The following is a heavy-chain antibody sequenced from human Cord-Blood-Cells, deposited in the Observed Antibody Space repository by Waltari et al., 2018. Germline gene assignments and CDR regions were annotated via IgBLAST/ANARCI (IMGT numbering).Heavy chain of an antibody. CDR1: GFTFSSYG. J-gene: IGHJ6*03. CDR2: IWDDGSNK. CDR3: ARDGCDYDFWSGYYTPTQGYYYYMDV. Sequence: QVQLVESGGGVVQPGRSLRLSCAASGFTFSSYGMHWVRQAPGKGLEWVAVIWDDGSNKYYADTVKCRFTISGDNSKNTVYLQMSSLRAEDTAVYYCARDGCDYDFWSGYYTPTQGYYYYMDVWGKGTTVTVSS. V-gene: IGHV3-33*01. D-gene: IGHD3-3*01.